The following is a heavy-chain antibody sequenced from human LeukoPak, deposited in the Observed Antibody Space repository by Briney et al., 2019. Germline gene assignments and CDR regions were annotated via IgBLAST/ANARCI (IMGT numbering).Heavy chain of an antibody. CDR2: IWYDGSNK. D-gene: IGHD6-13*01. Sequence: GRSLRLFCAASGFTFSSYGMHWVRQAPGKGLEWVAVIWYDGSNKYYADSVKGRFTISRDNSKNTLYLQMNSLRAEDTAVYYCARDADSSSWYDEYYFDYWGQGTLVTVSS. CDR1: GFTFSSYG. V-gene: IGHV3-33*01. J-gene: IGHJ4*02. CDR3: ARDADSSSWYDEYYFDY.